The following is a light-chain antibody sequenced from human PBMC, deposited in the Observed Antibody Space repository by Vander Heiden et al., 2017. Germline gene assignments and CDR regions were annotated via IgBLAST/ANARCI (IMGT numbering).Light chain of an antibody. CDR2: DTS. CDR3: QQYDDLPFT. J-gene: IGKJ4*01. Sequence: ENVLTQSPGTLSLSPGERAILSCGASQSIESLAWYQQKPGLAPRLLIYDTSKRATDIPDRFSGSGSGTDFSLTISRLEPEDFGIYYCQQYDDLPFTFGGGTKVEIK. V-gene: IGKV3D-20*01. CDR1: QSIES.